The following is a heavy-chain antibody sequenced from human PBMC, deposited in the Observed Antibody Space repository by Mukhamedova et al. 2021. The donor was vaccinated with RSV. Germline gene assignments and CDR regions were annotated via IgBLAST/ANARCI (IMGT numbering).Heavy chain of an antibody. CDR2: IIPIFGTA. CDR3: ARGDYGSRGSYWRYYYS. V-gene: IGHV1-69*01. J-gene: IGHJ6*01. D-gene: IGHD3-10*01. Sequence: APGQGLEWMGGIIPIFGTANYAQKFQGRVTITADESTSTAYMELSSLRSEDTAVYYCARGDYGSRGSYWRYYYS.